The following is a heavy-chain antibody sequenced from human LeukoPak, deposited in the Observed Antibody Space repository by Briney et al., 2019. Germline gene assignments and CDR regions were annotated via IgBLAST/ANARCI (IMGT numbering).Heavy chain of an antibody. J-gene: IGHJ4*02. CDR2: MYTGGTT. D-gene: IGHD3-16*01. CDR3: AKDEATSGGGLAS. CDR1: GFTVSGTH. Sequence: PGGSLRLSCAASGFTVSGTHMSWVRQAPGKGLEWVSAMYTGGTTYYADSVQGRFTISRDNSESTLYLQMNSLRAEDTAVYYCAKDEATSGGGLASWGQGTLVTVSS. V-gene: IGHV3-53*01.